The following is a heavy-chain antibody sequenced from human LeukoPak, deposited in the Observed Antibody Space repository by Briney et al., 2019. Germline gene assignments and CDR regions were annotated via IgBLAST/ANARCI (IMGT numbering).Heavy chain of an antibody. CDR1: GYTFTSYY. V-gene: IGHV1-46*01. Sequence: GASVKVSCKASGYTFTSYYMHWVRQAPGQGLEWMGIINPSGGSTSYAQKFQGRVTMTRDTSTSTVYMELSSLGSEDTAGYYCARGDYYDSSGYLQFDYWGQGTLVTVSS. CDR3: ARGDYYDSSGYLQFDY. D-gene: IGHD3-22*01. CDR2: INPSGGST. J-gene: IGHJ4*02.